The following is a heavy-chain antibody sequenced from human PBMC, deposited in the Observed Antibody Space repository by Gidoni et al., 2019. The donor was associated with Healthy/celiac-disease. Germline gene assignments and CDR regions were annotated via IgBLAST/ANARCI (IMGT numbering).Heavy chain of an antibody. Sequence: QVQLQQWGAGLLKPSETLSLTCAVYGGSFSGYYWSWIRQPPGKGLEWIGEINHSGSTNYNPSLKSRVTISVDTSKNQFSLKLSSVTAADTAVYYCARVGYYYGSGSYYMDVWGQGTTVTVSS. V-gene: IGHV4-34*01. CDR2: INHSGST. CDR3: ARVGYYYGSGSYYMDV. CDR1: GGSFSGYY. D-gene: IGHD3-10*01. J-gene: IGHJ6*03.